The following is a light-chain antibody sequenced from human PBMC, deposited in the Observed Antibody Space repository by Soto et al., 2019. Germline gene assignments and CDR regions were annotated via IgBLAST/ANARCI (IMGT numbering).Light chain of an antibody. CDR3: CSYAGSSTFV. Sequence: QSVLTQPACVSGSPGQSITISCTGTSSDVGSYNLVSWYQQHPGKAPKLMIYEGSKRPSGVSNRFSGSKSGNTASLTISGLQAEDEADYYCCSYAGSSTFVFGGGTKLTVL. J-gene: IGLJ2*01. CDR2: EGS. V-gene: IGLV2-23*03. CDR1: SSDVGSYNL.